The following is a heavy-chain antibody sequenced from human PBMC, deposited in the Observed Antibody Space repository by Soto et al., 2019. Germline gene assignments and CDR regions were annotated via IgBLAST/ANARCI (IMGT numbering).Heavy chain of an antibody. D-gene: IGHD5-18*01. CDR1: GFTFSAYY. V-gene: IGHV3-11*04. CDR2: ISSGGSTI. CDR3: ARLDTAXVETAGY. Sequence: PGGSLRLSCAASGFTFSAYYMSWIRQAPGKGLEWVSYISSGGSTIYYADSVKGRFTVSRDNAKNSLYLQMNSLRVEDTGLYYCARLDTAXVETAGYWGQGTRVTVSS. J-gene: IGHJ4*02.